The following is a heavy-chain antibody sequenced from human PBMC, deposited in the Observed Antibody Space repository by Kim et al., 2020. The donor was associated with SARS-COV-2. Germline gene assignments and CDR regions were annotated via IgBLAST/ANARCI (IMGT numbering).Heavy chain of an antibody. CDR3: AKDPKAAAGTRGSSGWYVGTYYFDY. D-gene: IGHD6-19*01. V-gene: IGHV3-23*01. J-gene: IGHJ4*02. Sequence: GGSLRLSCAASGFTFSSYAMSWVRQAPGKGLEWVSAISGSGGSTYYADSVKGRFTISRDNSKNTLYLQMNSLRAEDTAVYYCAKDPKAAAGTRGSSGWYVGTYYFDYWGQGTLVTVSS. CDR1: GFTFSSYA. CDR2: ISGSGGST.